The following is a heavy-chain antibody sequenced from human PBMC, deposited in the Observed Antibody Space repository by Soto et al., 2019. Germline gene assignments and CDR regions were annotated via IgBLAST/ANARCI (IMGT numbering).Heavy chain of an antibody. J-gene: IGHJ5*02. Sequence: ASVNVSFKTSGYTFTTYGINWVRQAPGQGLELMGWISAYDGKTTYAEKFQGRVTLTTDTSTSTAYMELRSLRSDDTAIYYCARDTHEFWTSYWFDPWGQGTPVTVSS. CDR3: ARDTHEFWTSYWFDP. CDR1: GYTFTTYG. V-gene: IGHV1-18*01. D-gene: IGHD3-3*01. CDR2: ISAYDGKT.